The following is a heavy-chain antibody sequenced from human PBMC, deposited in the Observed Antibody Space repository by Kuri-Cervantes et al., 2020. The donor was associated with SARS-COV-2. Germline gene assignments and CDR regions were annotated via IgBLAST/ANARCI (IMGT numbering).Heavy chain of an antibody. CDR3: ARVRGGGRAAAGLDY. CDR1: GFTFSGYW. CDR2: IKEDRSQR. J-gene: IGHJ4*02. Sequence: GGSLRLSCAASGFTFSGYWMTWVRQAPGKGLEWVANIKEDRSQRYYVDSVKGRFTISRDNAKNSLYLQMNSLRAEDTAVYYCARVRGGGRAAAGLDYWGQGTLVTVSS. V-gene: IGHV3-7*01. D-gene: IGHD6-13*01.